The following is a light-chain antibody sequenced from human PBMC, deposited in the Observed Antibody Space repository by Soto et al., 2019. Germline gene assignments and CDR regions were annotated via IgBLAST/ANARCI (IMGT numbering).Light chain of an antibody. Sequence: EIVWTHAPATLSVXXGEGAALSFRASQSVSSYLAWYQQKPGQAPRLLIYDASNRATGIPARFSGSGSGTDFTLTISSLEPEDFAVYYCQQRSNWPSFGQGTRLEIK. J-gene: IGKJ5*01. CDR2: DAS. V-gene: IGKV3-11*01. CDR1: QSVSSY. CDR3: QQRSNWPS.